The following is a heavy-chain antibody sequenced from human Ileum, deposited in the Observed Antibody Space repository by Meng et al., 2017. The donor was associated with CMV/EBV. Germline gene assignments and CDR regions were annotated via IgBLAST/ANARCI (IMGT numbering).Heavy chain of an antibody. V-gene: IGHV4-31*03. CDR2: IYYSGST. J-gene: IGHJ5*02. CDR3: ARDKYRDWIDP. D-gene: IGHD2-2*01. CDR1: GGSISSGAYS. Sequence: CTASGGSISSGAYSWSWIRQHPGKGLAWIGYIYYSGSTYYNPSLKSRVTISVDTSKNQFSLKLSSVTAADTAVYYCARDKYRDWIDPWGQGTLVTVST.